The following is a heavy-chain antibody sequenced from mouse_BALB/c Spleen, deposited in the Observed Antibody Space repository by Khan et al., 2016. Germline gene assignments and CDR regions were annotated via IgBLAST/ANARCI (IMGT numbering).Heavy chain of an antibody. D-gene: IGHD2-3*01. CDR3: ARYYDGYYYFDY. CDR2: ISYSGST. CDR1: GYSITSDYA. V-gene: IGHV3-2*02. J-gene: IGHJ2*01. Sequence: VQLQESGPGLVKPSQSLSLTCTVTGYSITSDYAWNWIRQFPGNKLEWMGYISYSGSTSYNPSLKSRISITRDTSKNQFFLQLNSVTTEDTATYYCARYYDGYYYFDYWGQGTTLTVSS.